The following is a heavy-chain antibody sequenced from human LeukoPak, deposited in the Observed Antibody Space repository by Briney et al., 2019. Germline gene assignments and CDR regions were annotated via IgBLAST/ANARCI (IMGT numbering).Heavy chain of an antibody. CDR2: TYISGST. V-gene: IGHV4-4*07. CDR1: GGSMSLYY. Sequence: ASETLSLTCTVSGGSMSLYYWSWIWQPAGKGLEWIGRTYISGSTNYNPSLKSRVTMSVDTSKNQFSLKLTSVTAADTAVYYCARGAANDILFDIWGRGTMVTVSS. CDR3: ARGAANDILFDI. J-gene: IGHJ3*02. D-gene: IGHD3-9*01.